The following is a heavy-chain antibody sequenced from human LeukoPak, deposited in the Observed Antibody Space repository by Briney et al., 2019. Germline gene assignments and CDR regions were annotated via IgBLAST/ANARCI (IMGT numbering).Heavy chain of an antibody. D-gene: IGHD3-3*01. J-gene: IGHJ5*02. Sequence: SETLSLTCTVSGGSISSYYWSWIRQPPGKGLEWIGYIYYSGRTNYNPSLKSRITILVDTSKNQFSLKLSSVTAADTAVYFCARAETQYYDFWSGYHNWFDPWGQGTLVTVSS. CDR2: IYYSGRT. CDR3: ARAETQYYDFWSGYHNWFDP. CDR1: GGSISSYY. V-gene: IGHV4-59*01.